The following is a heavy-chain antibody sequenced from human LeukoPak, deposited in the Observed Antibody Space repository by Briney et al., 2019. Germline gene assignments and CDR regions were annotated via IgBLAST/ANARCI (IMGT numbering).Heavy chain of an antibody. CDR3: AKDTGFRGVLDY. D-gene: IGHD3-10*01. J-gene: IGHJ4*02. Sequence: RPGGSLRLACAASGFTFDDYGMSWVRQAPGKGLEWVSAISGSGGSTYYADSVKGRFTISRDNSKNTLCLQMNSLRAEDTAVYYCAKDTGFRGVLDYWGQGTLVTVSS. CDR2: ISGSGGST. V-gene: IGHV3-23*01. CDR1: GFTFDDYG.